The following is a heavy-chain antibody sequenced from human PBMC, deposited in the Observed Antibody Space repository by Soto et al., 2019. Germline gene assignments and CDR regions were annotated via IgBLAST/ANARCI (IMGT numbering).Heavy chain of an antibody. D-gene: IGHD6-19*01. CDR1: GFTFDDYA. CDR3: AQDRGLVLSFYFDY. V-gene: IGHV3-9*01. Sequence: EVQLVESGGGLVQPGRSLRLSCAASGFTFDDYAMHWVRQAPGKGLEWVSGISWNSGSIGYADSVKGRFTISRDNAKNSLYLQMNSLRAEDTDLYYCAQDRGLVLSFYFDYWGQGTLVTVSS. J-gene: IGHJ4*02. CDR2: ISWNSGSI.